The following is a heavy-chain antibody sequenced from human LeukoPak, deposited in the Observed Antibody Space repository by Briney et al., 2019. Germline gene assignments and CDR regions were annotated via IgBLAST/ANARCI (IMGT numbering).Heavy chain of an antibody. CDR3: ARRMYYDFWSGYSGAFDI. V-gene: IGHV4-4*09. CDR1: GGSISSYY. J-gene: IGHJ3*02. D-gene: IGHD3-3*01. Sequence: SETLSLTCTVSGGSISSYYWSWIRQPPGKGLEWIGYIYTSGSTNYNTSLKSRFTISVDTPKNQCSLKLSSVTAADTAVYYCARRMYYDFWSGYSGAFDIWGQGTMVTVSS. CDR2: IYTSGST.